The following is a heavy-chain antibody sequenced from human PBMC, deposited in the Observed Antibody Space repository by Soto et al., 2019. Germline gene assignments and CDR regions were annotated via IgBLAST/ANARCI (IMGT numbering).Heavy chain of an antibody. CDR2: ISGSGGST. CDR3: ARSRLQYYDILTGYYDHFDY. V-gene: IGHV3-23*01. D-gene: IGHD3-9*01. J-gene: IGHJ4*02. Sequence: GGSLRLSCAASGFTFSSYAMSWVRQAPGKGLEWVSAISGSGGSTYYADSVKGRFTISRDNSKNTLYLQMNSLRAEDTAIYYCARSRLQYYDILTGYYDHFDYWSQGTLVTVSS. CDR1: GFTFSSYA.